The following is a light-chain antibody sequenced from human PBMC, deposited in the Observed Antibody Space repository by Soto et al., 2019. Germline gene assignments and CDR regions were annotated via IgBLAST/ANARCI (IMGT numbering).Light chain of an antibody. V-gene: IGKV1-39*01. Sequence: DIPMTQSPSSLSASVGDRVTITCRASHDIMTYLNWYQQKPGKAPKLLIYGISSLQSGVPSRFGGSGSGTDFTLTIISLQPEDFATYYCQQSHSTPWTFGQGTRVQI. J-gene: IGKJ1*01. CDR1: HDIMTY. CDR2: GIS. CDR3: QQSHSTPWT.